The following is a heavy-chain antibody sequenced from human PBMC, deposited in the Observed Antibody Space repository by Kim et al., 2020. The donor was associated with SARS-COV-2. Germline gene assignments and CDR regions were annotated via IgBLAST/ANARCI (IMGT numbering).Heavy chain of an antibody. J-gene: IGHJ6*02. V-gene: IGHV3-33*01. D-gene: IGHD6-19*01. CDR1: GFTFSSYG. CDR2: IWYDGSNK. CDR3: ARDHEYSSGWYNYYYGMDV. Sequence: GGSLRLSCAASGFTFSSYGMHWVRQAPGKGLEWVAVIWYDGSNKYYADSVKGRFTISRDNSKNTLYLQMNSLRAEDTAVYYCARDHEYSSGWYNYYYGMDVWGQGTTVTVSS.